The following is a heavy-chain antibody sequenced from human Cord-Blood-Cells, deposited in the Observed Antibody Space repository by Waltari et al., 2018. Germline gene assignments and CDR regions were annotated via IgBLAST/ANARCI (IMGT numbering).Heavy chain of an antibody. D-gene: IGHD7-27*01. CDR2: INPIFGAA. J-gene: IGHJ2*01. CDR3: ASRTGEAGDWYFDL. CDR1: GGTFSSYA. Sequence: QVQLVQSGAEVKKPGSSVKVSCKASGGTFSSYAISWVRQAPGQGLEWMGGINPIFGAANYAQKFQGRVTITADESTSTAYMELSSLRSEDTAVYYCASRTGEAGDWYFDLWGRGTLVTVSS. V-gene: IGHV1-69*12.